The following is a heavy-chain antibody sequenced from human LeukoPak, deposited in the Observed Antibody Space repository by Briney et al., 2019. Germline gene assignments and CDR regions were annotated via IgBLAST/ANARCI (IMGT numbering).Heavy chain of an antibody. V-gene: IGHV3-30-3*01. CDR3: ARDVGDTAMVFFY. D-gene: IGHD5-18*01. CDR2: ISYDGSNK. J-gene: IGHJ4*02. Sequence: GRSLRLSCAASGFTFSSYAMHWVRQAPGKGLEWVAVISYDGSNKYYADSVKGRFTISRDNSKNTLYLQMNSLRAEDTAVYYCARDVGDTAMVFFYWGQGTLVTVSS. CDR1: GFTFSSYA.